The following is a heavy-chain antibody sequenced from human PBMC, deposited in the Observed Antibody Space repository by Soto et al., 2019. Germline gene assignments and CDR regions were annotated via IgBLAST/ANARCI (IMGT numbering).Heavy chain of an antibody. J-gene: IGHJ2*01. CDR1: GYTFTSYG. V-gene: IGHV1-18*01. CDR3: ARRCSSTRCLDL. Sequence: QVQLVQSGAEVKKPGASVKVSCKASGYTFTSYGICWVRQAPGQGLEWMGWISGYNGNTNYAQNLQGRVTMTTDTPTSTVYTELRSRRSDDTAVDYCARRCSSTRCLDLWGRGTLVIVSS. CDR2: ISGYNGNT. D-gene: IGHD2-2*01.